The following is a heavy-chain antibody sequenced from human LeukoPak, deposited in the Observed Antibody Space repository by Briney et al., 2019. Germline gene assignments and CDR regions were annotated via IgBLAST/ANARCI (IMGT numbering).Heavy chain of an antibody. CDR3: ASGALMYGGYYFDY. D-gene: IGHD5-12*01. CDR2: TYYSGST. CDR1: GGSISSSSYY. V-gene: IGHV4-61*01. J-gene: IGHJ4*02. Sequence: PSETLFLTCTVSGGSISSSSYYWSWIRQPPGKGLEWIGYTYYSGSTNYNPSLKSRVTISVDTSKNQFSLKLSSVTAADTAVYYCASGALMYGGYYFDYWGQGTLVTVSS.